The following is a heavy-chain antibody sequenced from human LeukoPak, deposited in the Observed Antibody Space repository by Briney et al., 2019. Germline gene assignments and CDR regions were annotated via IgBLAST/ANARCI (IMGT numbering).Heavy chain of an antibody. CDR1: GGSISSSYY. CDR3: ARYGAAAGITFVDY. D-gene: IGHD6-13*01. CDR2: IYYSGST. Sequence: SGTLSLTCAVSGGSISSSYYWSWIRQPPGKGLEWIGYIYYSGSTNYNPSLKSRVTISVDTSKNQFSLKLSSVTAADTAVYYCARYGAAAGITFVDYWGQGTLVTVSS. J-gene: IGHJ4*02. V-gene: IGHV4-61*01.